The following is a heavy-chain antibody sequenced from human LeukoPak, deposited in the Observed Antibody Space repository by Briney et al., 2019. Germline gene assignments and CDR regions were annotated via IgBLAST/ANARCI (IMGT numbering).Heavy chain of an antibody. D-gene: IGHD6-19*01. J-gene: IGHJ4*02. CDR1: GCSISSYY. Sequence: PSETLSLTCTVSGCSISSYYWSWIRQPPGKGREWIGYIYYSGSTNYNPSLKSRVTISVDTPKNQFSLKLSSVTAADTAIYYCARGEAVANSFDYWGQGTLVIVSS. CDR2: IYYSGST. CDR3: ARGEAVANSFDY. V-gene: IGHV4-59*01.